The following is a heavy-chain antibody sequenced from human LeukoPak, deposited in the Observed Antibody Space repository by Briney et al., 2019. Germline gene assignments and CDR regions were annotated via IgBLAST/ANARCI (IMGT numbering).Heavy chain of an antibody. CDR3: ARHYGSLFDY. CDR1: GYSLTTYW. CDR2: IDPSDSYT. J-gene: IGHJ4*02. Sequence: GESLNISCKGSGYSLTTYWISWVRQMPGKGLEWMGRIDPSDSYTNYSPSFQGHVTISADKSISTAYLQWSSLKASDSAMYYCARHYGSLFDYWGQGTLVTVSS. D-gene: IGHD3-10*01. V-gene: IGHV5-10-1*01.